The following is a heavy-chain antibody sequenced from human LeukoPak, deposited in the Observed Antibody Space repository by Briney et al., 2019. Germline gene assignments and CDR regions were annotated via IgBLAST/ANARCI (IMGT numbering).Heavy chain of an antibody. CDR3: AKDPFLANHCGGDCYSEGGDY. Sequence: GGALRLSCAASGFTFSSYAMSWVRQAPGKGLEWVSAISGSGGSTYYADSVKGRFTISRDNSKNTLYLQMNSLRAEDTAVYYCAKDPFLANHCGGDCYSEGGDYWGQGTLVTVSS. CDR2: ISGSGGST. J-gene: IGHJ4*02. CDR1: GFTFSSYA. D-gene: IGHD2-21*02. V-gene: IGHV3-23*01.